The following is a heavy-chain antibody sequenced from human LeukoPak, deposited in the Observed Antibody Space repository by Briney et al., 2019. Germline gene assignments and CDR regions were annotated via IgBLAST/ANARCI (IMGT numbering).Heavy chain of an antibody. D-gene: IGHD5-24*01. Sequence: GGSLRLSCETAGFTFSSYVMHWVRRTPGKGLVWVSRISHDGFISYADSVKGRFTISRDNAKNTLILQMNSLRAEDAAVYYCARDWVYKIDYWGRGTLVTVSS. J-gene: IGHJ4*02. CDR3: ARDWVYKIDY. CDR2: ISHDGFI. CDR1: GFTFSSYV. V-gene: IGHV3-74*01.